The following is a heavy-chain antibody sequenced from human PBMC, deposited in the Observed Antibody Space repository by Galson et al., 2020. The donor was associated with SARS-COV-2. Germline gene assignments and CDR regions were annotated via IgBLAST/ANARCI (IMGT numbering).Heavy chain of an antibody. Sequence: ASVKVSCKASGFTFTDYYMNWVRQAPGQGLEWVGWINPYSGDTDQAQNFQGRVTMTSDTTINTAYMELSSLRSDDTAIYCCASGDYGVSWGQGTLITVSS. CDR1: GFTFTDYY. D-gene: IGHD4-17*01. J-gene: IGHJ1*01. CDR3: ASGDYGVS. V-gene: IGHV1-2*02. CDR2: INPYSGDT.